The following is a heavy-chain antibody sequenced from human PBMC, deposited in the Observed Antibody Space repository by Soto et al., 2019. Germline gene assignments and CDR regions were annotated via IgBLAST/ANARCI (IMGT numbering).Heavy chain of an antibody. Sequence: WSLRLSCAASGFTFSSYAMSWVRQAPGKGLEWVSAISGSGGSTYYADSVKGRFTISRDNSKNTLYLQMNSLRAEDTAVYYCAKDKVAAGPPHGMDVWGQGTTVTVSS. CDR3: AKDKVAAGPPHGMDV. J-gene: IGHJ6*02. CDR2: ISGSGGST. D-gene: IGHD6-13*01. CDR1: GFTFSSYA. V-gene: IGHV3-23*01.